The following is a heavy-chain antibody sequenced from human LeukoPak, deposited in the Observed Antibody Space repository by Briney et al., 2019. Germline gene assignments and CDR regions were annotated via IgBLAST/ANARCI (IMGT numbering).Heavy chain of an antibody. CDR1: GFTFSSYW. J-gene: IGHJ4*02. CDR3: ELGGSGSIDY. Sequence: GGSLRLSCAASGFTFSSYWMHWVRQAPGKGLEWVSAISGSGGSTYYADSVKGRFTISRDNSKNTLYLQMNSLRAEDTAVYYCELGGSGSIDYWGQGTLVTVSS. D-gene: IGHD3-22*01. V-gene: IGHV3-23*01. CDR2: ISGSGGST.